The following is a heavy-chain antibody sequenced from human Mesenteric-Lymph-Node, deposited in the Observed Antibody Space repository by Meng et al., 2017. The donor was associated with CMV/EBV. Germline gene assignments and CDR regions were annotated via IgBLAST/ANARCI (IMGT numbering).Heavy chain of an antibody. J-gene: IGHJ4*02. CDR1: GFTFRSYG. V-gene: IGHV3-33*06. D-gene: IGHD3-10*01. CDR3: AKDRNHGSGTDDLSFDY. CDR2: IWFDGSNK. Sequence: GESLKISCAASGFTFRSYGMHYVRQAPGKGLEWVADIWFDGSNKNYAYSVKGRFTISRDNSNNTLYLEMNNLRDEGTAMYYCAKDRNHGSGTDDLSFDYWGQGILVTVSS.